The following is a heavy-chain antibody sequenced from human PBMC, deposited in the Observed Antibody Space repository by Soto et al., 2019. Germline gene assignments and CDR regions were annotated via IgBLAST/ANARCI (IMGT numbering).Heavy chain of an antibody. V-gene: IGHV1-46*01. CDR1: GYTFTHYY. J-gene: IGHJ4*02. CDR3: ARPPFPGCINGVCYPCDH. D-gene: IGHD2-8*01. CDR2: INPSGGST. Sequence: QVQLVQSGAEVKKSGASVKVSCKASGYTFTHYYIHWVRQAPGQGLEWMGMINPSGGSTDYAQKFQGRVTMTTDTSTTTVYMELSSLRSDDTAVYYCARPPFPGCINGVCYPCDHWGQGTLVTVSS.